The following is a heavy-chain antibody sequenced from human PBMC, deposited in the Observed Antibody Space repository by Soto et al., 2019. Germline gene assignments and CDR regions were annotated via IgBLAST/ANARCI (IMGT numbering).Heavy chain of an antibody. J-gene: IGHJ6*02. V-gene: IGHV1-69*01. CDR2: IIPIPGTA. D-gene: IGHD2-2*01. Sequence: QVQLVQSGAEVKKPGSSVKVSCKASGGTFGSYAISWVRQAPGQGLEWRGGIIPIPGTANYAQKFQARVTIAADESTSTAYMELSSLRSEDTAVYYCARSQGSSTSLEIYYYYYYGMDVWGQGTTVTVSS. CDR3: ARSQGSSTSLEIYYYYYYGMDV. CDR1: GGTFGSYA.